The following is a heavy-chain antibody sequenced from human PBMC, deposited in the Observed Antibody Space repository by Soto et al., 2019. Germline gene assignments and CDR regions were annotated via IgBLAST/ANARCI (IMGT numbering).Heavy chain of an antibody. CDR2: IWYDGSNK. CDR3: ARAAAGRSNYYYYGMDV. J-gene: IGHJ6*02. Sequence: GGSLRLSCEASGFTFSSYGMQWVRQAPGKGLEWVAVIWYDGSNKYYADSVKGRFTISRDNSKNTLYLQMNSLRAEDTAVYYCARAAAGRSNYYYYGMDVWGQGTTVTV. D-gene: IGHD6-13*01. CDR1: GFTFSSYG. V-gene: IGHV3-33*01.